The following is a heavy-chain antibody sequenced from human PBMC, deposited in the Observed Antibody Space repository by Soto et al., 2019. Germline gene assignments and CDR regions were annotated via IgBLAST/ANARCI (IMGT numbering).Heavy chain of an antibody. Sequence: QVQLVQSGAEVKKPESSVKVSCKAPGGTFSTYAISWVRQAPGQGLEWMGGIIPMCGTANYAQRFQDRVTITADEPTNTVYMELSSLRSEDTAVYFCASGIQLWLRRINTGYSGWGQGTLVTVSS. CDR3: ASGIQLWLRRINTGYSG. CDR2: IIPMCGTA. J-gene: IGHJ4*02. V-gene: IGHV1-69*12. D-gene: IGHD5-18*01. CDR1: GGTFSTYA.